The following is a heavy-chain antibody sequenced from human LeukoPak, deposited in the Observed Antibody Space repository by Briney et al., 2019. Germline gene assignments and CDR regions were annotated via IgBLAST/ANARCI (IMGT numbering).Heavy chain of an antibody. J-gene: IGHJ3*02. Sequence: GGSLRLSCAASGFTFSNYGVHWVRQAPGRGLEWVAVIHYDGSNKYYADSVKGRFTISRDNSKSTLYLQMNSLRAEDTAVYYCARGLGMVGATNRPALDIWGQGTMVTVSS. CDR3: ARGLGMVGATNRPALDI. V-gene: IGHV3-33*01. CDR2: IHYDGSNK. CDR1: GFTFSNYG. D-gene: IGHD1-26*01.